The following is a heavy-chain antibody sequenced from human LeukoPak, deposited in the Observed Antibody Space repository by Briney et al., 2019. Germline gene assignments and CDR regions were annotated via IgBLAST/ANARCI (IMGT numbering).Heavy chain of an antibody. CDR2: INPSSGGT. Sequence: ASVKVSCKASGYTFIGYYTHWMRQAPGQGLEWLGWINPSSGGTNYAPKFQGRVTVTRDTSITTAYMELSSLRSDDTAVYYCARRGAVPVEYLQYWGQGTLVSVSS. J-gene: IGHJ1*01. CDR3: ARRGAVPVEYLQY. V-gene: IGHV1-2*02. CDR1: GYTFIGYY. D-gene: IGHD6-19*01.